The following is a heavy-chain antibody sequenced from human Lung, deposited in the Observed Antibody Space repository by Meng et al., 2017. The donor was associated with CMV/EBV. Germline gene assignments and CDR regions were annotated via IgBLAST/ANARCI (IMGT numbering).Heavy chain of an antibody. CDR2: INHSGST. Sequence: SXTLSLXCAVYGGSFSGYNWTWIRQPPGKGLEWIGEINHSGSTNSNPSLKGRVTISLDTSKNQFSLNLRSVTAADTAVYYCARGRDPFWSGYYIGPLPGGMDVXRQGXTVTVSS. CDR1: GGSFSGYN. J-gene: IGHJ6*02. V-gene: IGHV4-34*01. D-gene: IGHD3-3*01. CDR3: ARGRDPFWSGYYIGPLPGGMDV.